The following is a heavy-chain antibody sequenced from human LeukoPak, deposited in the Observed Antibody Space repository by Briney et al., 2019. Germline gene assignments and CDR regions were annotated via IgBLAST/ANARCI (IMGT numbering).Heavy chain of an antibody. CDR1: GYTFTGYY. D-gene: IGHD2-2*01. CDR3: ARVGESKGGSTSRYYYYYYMDV. CDR2: INPNSGGT. V-gene: IGHV1-2*02. J-gene: IGHJ6*03. Sequence: VASEKVSCKASGYTFTGYYMHWVRQAPGQGLKWMGWINPNSGGTNYAQKFQGRVTMTRDTSISTAYMELSRLRSDDTAVYYCARVGESKGGSTSRYYYYYYMDVWGKGTTVTVSS.